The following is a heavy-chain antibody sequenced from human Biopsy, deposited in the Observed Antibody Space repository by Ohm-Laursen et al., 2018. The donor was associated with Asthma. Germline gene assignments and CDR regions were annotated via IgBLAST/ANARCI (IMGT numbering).Heavy chain of an antibody. Sequence: SETLSLTCTVSGGSISSGDYYWSWIRQPPGKGLEWIGCIYYSGSTYYNPSLKSRVTISVDTSKNQFSLNLSSVTAADTAVYYCARWGSFGFDYWGQGTLVTVSS. V-gene: IGHV4-30-4*01. CDR2: IYYSGST. CDR1: GGSISSGDYY. CDR3: ARWGSFGFDY. J-gene: IGHJ4*02. D-gene: IGHD7-27*01.